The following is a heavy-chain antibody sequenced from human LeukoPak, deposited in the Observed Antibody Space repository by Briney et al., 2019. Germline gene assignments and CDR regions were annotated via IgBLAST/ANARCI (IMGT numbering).Heavy chain of an antibody. D-gene: IGHD6-13*01. J-gene: IGHJ4*02. CDR1: GYSLTSCW. Sequence: GESLKISCKVSGYSLTSCWISWLRQLPGKGLEWMGRIDPSGGYTTYSPAFQGHVTTSPDTTLSTAYLQWSSLKAPDTAMYYCARQPAPSSSSPFYNWGAGTPVTVSS. CDR3: ARQPAPSSSSPFYN. V-gene: IGHV5-10-1*01. CDR2: IDPSGGYT.